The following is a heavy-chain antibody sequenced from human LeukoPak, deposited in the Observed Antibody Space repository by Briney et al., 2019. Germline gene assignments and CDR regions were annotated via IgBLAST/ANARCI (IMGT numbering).Heavy chain of an antibody. CDR2: ISAYNGNT. J-gene: IGHJ4*02. V-gene: IGHV1-18*04. D-gene: IGHD4-17*01. CDR3: ATYGEGRDY. CDR1: GYTFTGYY. Sequence: ASVKVSCKASGYTFTGYYMHWVRQAPGQGLEWMGWISAYNGNTNYAQKLQGRVTMTTDTSTSTTYMELRSLRSDDTAVYYCATYGEGRDYWGQGTLVTVSS.